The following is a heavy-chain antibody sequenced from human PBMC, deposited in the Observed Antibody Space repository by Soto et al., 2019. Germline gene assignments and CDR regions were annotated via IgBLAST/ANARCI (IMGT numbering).Heavy chain of an antibody. CDR3: AKDRSSGWYEGRDAFDI. V-gene: IGHV3-9*01. D-gene: IGHD6-19*01. Sequence: EVQLVESGGGLVQPGRSLRLSCAASGFTFDDYAMHWVRQAPGKGLEWVSGISWNSGSIGYADSVKGRFTISRDNAKNSLYLQMNSLRAEDTALYYCAKDRSSGWYEGRDAFDIWGQGTMVTVSS. J-gene: IGHJ3*02. CDR2: ISWNSGSI. CDR1: GFTFDDYA.